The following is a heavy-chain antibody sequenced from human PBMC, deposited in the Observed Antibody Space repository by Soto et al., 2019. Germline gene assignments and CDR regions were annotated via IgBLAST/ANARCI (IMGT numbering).Heavy chain of an antibody. D-gene: IGHD2-2*01. CDR1: GGSISSGGYS. J-gene: IGHJ5*02. CDR2: IYHSGST. V-gene: IGHV4-30-2*01. Sequence: QLQLQESGSGLVKPSQTLSLTCAVSGGSISSGGYSWSWIRQPPGKDLEWIASIYHSGSTYYNPSLTSRVTISVDSSQNQFSLKLSSVTAADTAVYYCARGPPDYQRLWWFDPGGQGTLVTVSS. CDR3: ARGPPDYQRLWWFDP.